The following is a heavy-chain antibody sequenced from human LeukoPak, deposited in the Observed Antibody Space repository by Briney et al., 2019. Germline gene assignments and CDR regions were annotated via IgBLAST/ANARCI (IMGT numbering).Heavy chain of an antibody. Sequence: SETLSLTCAVSGGSISSGGYSWSWIRQPPGKGLEWIGYIYHSGSTYYNPSLKSRVTISVDRSKNQFSLKVTSVTAADAAVYYCARIPPSSGYYYFDYWGQGILVTVSS. V-gene: IGHV4-30-2*01. D-gene: IGHD3-22*01. CDR3: ARIPPSSGYYYFDY. CDR2: IYHSGST. CDR1: GGSISSGGYS. J-gene: IGHJ4*02.